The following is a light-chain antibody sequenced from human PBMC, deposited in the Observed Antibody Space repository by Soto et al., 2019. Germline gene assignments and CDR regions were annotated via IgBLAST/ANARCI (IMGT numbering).Light chain of an antibody. V-gene: IGKV3-11*01. CDR2: DAS. Sequence: EIVLTQSPATLSLSPGERATLSCRASQSVSSYLVWYQQKPGQAPRLLIYDASNRATGIPARFCGSGSGTDFTLTISSLEPEDFAVYYCQQRSNWPPRITFGQGTRLEIK. CDR1: QSVSSY. J-gene: IGKJ5*01. CDR3: QQRSNWPPRIT.